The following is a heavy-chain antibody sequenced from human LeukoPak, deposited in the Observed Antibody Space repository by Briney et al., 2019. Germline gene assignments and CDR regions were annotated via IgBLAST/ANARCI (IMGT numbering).Heavy chain of an antibody. Sequence: GGSLRLSCAASGFTFDDYAMHWVRQAPGKGLEWVSGISWNSGSIGYADSVKGRFTISRDNAKNSLYLQMNSLRAEGTALYYCAKMRARYYDSSGYLDAFDIWGQGTMVTVSS. D-gene: IGHD3-22*01. CDR2: ISWNSGSI. V-gene: IGHV3-9*01. CDR3: AKMRARYYDSSGYLDAFDI. J-gene: IGHJ3*02. CDR1: GFTFDDYA.